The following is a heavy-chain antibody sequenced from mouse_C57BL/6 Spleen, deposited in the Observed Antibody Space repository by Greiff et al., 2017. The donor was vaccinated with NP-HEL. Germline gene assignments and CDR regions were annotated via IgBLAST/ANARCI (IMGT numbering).Heavy chain of an antibody. CDR2: ISDGGSYT. CDR1: GFTFSSYA. D-gene: IGHD2-3*01. Sequence: EVHLVESGGGLVKPGGSLKLSCAASGFTFSSYAMSWVRQTPEKRLEWVATISDGGSYTYYPDNVKGRFTISRDNAKNNLYLQMSHLKSEDTAMYYCARDRWFDRYFDVWGTGTTVTVSS. CDR3: ARDRWFDRYFDV. J-gene: IGHJ1*03. V-gene: IGHV5-4*01.